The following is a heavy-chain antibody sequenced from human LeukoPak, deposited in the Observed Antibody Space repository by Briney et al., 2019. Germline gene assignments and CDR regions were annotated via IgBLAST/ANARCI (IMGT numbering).Heavy chain of an antibody. CDR1: GGSISSYY. J-gene: IGHJ2*01. Sequence: PSETLSLTCTVSGGSISSYYWSWIRQPPGKGLEWIGYIYYSGSTNYNPSLKSRVTISVDTSKNQFSLKLSSVTAADTAVYYCARGVGDGYNPRNYWYFDLWGRGTLATVSS. D-gene: IGHD5-24*01. CDR2: IYYSGST. V-gene: IGHV4-59*08. CDR3: ARGVGDGYNPRNYWYFDL.